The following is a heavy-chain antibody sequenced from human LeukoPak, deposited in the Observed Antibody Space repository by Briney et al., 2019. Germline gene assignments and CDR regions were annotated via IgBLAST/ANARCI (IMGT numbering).Heavy chain of an antibody. J-gene: IGHJ6*02. Sequence: GGSLGLSCTASGFTFGGYAMSWVRQAPGKGLEWVSSISGGSEDTYYADSVKGRFTISRDNSKTTLYLQMNSLRAEDTAVYYCARTIAQYSNSWLYFYYGLDVWGQGTTVTVSS. CDR2: ISGGSEDT. V-gene: IGHV3-23*01. CDR3: ARTIAQYSNSWLYFYYGLDV. CDR1: GFTFGGYA. D-gene: IGHD6-13*01.